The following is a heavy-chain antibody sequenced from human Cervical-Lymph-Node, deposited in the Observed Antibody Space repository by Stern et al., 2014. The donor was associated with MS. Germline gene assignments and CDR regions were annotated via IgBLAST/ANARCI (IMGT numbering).Heavy chain of an antibody. V-gene: IGHV3-43*01. CDR3: AKGRSGYGGMDA. CDR2: ISWDAATE. D-gene: IGHD5-18*01. Sequence: HLAQPGGVVVPPGGSLRLPCAPTGFHFDDYVMPWVPQAPGTRLQWVSLISWDAATEYYAVSVKGGFTISRDSRTGCRYLEMNSLRPEGTGLYYCAKGRSGYGGMDAWGQGTTVIVSS. CDR1: GFHFDDYV. J-gene: IGHJ6*02.